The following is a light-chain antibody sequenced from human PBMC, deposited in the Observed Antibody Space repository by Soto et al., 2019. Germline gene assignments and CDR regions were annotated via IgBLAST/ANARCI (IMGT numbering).Light chain of an antibody. J-gene: IGKJ5*01. CDR2: LVS. CDR3: MQALQTPLT. V-gene: IGKV2-28*01. CDR1: QSLLHSSGYNY. Sequence: EIVLTQSPLSLPVTPGEPASICCRSSQSLLHSSGYNYVDWYLQKPGQSPQLLIYLVSNRASGVPERFSGSGSGTDFTLKISRVEAEDVGNYYCMQALQTPLTFGQVGLLE.